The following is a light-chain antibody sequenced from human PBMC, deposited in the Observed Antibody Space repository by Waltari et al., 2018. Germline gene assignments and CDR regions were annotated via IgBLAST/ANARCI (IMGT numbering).Light chain of an antibody. CDR1: SSVLYRSNNKNY. Sequence: DIVVTLSLDSLAVSPGERPTIIRNSSSSVLYRSNNKNYLAWYQQKPGQPPKLLIYWASTRESGVPDRFSGSGSGTDFTLTISSLQAEDVAVYYCQQYYSTIFTFGPGTKVDIK. V-gene: IGKV4-1*01. J-gene: IGKJ3*01. CDR3: QQYYSTIFT. CDR2: WAS.